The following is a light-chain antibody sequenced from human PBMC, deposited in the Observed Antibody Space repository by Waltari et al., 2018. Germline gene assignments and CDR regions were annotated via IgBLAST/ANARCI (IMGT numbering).Light chain of an antibody. CDR1: QDITNY. J-gene: IGKJ1*01. V-gene: IGKV1D-13*01. Sequence: LTQSPSSLSSSVGYIVTITCRASQDITNYLAWYQQKPGKAPKLLIYKASSLESGVPSRFSGSGSGTEFTLTISSLQPEDFAVYYCQQRNDYPTFGQGTKVEIK. CDR2: KAS. CDR3: QQRNDYPT.